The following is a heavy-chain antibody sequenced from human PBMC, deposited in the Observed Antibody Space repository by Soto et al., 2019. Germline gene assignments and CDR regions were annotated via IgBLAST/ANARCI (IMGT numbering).Heavy chain of an antibody. V-gene: IGHV3-23*01. J-gene: IGHJ3*02. CDR2: ISGSGGST. CDR1: GFTFSSYA. D-gene: IGHD3-3*01. Sequence: GGSLRLSCAASGFTFSSYAMSWVRQAPGKGLEWVSAISGSGGSTYYADSVKGRFTISRDNSKNTLYLQMNSLRAEDTAVYYCAKNSAPAARDYDFWSGYSSTPAPYDAFDIWGQGTMVTVSS. CDR3: AKNSAPAARDYDFWSGYSSTPAPYDAFDI.